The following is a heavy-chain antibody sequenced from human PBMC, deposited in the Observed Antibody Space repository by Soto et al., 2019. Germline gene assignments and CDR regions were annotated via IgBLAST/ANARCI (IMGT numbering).Heavy chain of an antibody. D-gene: IGHD3-3*01. Sequence: QVQLVESGGGVVQPGRSLRLSCAASGFTFSSYGMHWVRQAPGKGLERVAVIWYDGSNKYYADSVKGRFPISRDNSKNPLYLQMNSLRAEDTAVYYCARAIYDFWSGYNYYGMDVWGQGTTVTVSS. CDR3: ARAIYDFWSGYNYYGMDV. CDR2: IWYDGSNK. V-gene: IGHV3-33*01. CDR1: GFTFSSYG. J-gene: IGHJ6*02.